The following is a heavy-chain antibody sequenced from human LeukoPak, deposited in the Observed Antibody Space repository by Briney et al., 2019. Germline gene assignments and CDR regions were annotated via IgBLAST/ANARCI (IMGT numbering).Heavy chain of an antibody. CDR2: VYYSGST. J-gene: IGHJ6*02. Sequence: SETLSLTCTVSGGSISSYYWSWIRQPPGKGLEWIGYVYYSGSTNYNPSLKSRVTISVDTSKNQFSLKLSSVTAADTAVYYCARDYYGSGFMDVWGQGTTVTVSS. V-gene: IGHV4-59*01. CDR1: GGSISSYY. CDR3: ARDYYGSGFMDV. D-gene: IGHD3-10*01.